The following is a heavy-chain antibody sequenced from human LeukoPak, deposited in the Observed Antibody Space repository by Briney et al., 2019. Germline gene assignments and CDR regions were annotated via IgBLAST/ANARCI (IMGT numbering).Heavy chain of an antibody. CDR1: GGSISSYY. V-gene: IGHV4-59*08. J-gene: IGHJ4*02. CDR3: ARQGYYGSGSL. CDR2: IYYSGST. Sequence: SETLSLTCTVSGGSISSYYWSWIRQPPGKGLEWIGYIYYSGSTNCNPSPKSRVTISVDTSKNQFSLKLSSVTAADTAVYYCARQGYYGSGSLWGQGTLVTVSS. D-gene: IGHD3-10*01.